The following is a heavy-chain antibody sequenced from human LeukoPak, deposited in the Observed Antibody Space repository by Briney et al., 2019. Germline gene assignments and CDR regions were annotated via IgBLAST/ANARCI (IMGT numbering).Heavy chain of an antibody. D-gene: IGHD3-22*01. CDR3: ARDLTYYYDSSGYD. J-gene: IGHJ4*02. CDR2: IYSGGST. CDR1: GFTVSSNY. V-gene: IGHV3-66*01. Sequence: GGSLRLSCAASGFTVSSNYMSWVRQAPGKGLEWVSVIYSGGSTYYADSVKGRFTISRDNSKNTLYLQMNSLRAEDTAVYYCARDLTYYYDSSGYDWGQGTLVTVSS.